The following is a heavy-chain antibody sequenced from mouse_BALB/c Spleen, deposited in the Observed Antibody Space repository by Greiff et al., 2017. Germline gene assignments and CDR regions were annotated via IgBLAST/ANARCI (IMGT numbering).Heavy chain of an antibody. D-gene: IGHD2-1*01. CDR1: GFNIKDTY. CDR2: IDPANGNT. V-gene: IGHV14-3*02. Sequence: EVQLQQSGAELVKPGASVKLSCTASGFNIKDTYMHWVKQRPEQGLEWIGRIDPANGNTKYDPKFQGKATITADTSSNTAYLQLSSLTSEDTAVYYCARALSYGKFFDHWGQGTTLTGSS. J-gene: IGHJ2*01. CDR3: ARALSYGKFFDH.